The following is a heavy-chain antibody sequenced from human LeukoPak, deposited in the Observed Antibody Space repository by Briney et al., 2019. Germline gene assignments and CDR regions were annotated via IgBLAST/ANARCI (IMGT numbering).Heavy chain of an antibody. CDR1: GGSISSSSYY. J-gene: IGHJ4*02. CDR2: IYYSGST. Sequence: SETLSLTCTVSGGSISSSSYYWGWIRQPPGKGLEWIGSIYYSGSTYYNPSLKSRVTISVDTSKNQFSLKLSSVTAADTAVYYCARQSGSGSYYGGRELIKWGQGTLVTVSS. D-gene: IGHD1-26*01. CDR3: ARQSGSGSYYGGRELIK. V-gene: IGHV4-39*01.